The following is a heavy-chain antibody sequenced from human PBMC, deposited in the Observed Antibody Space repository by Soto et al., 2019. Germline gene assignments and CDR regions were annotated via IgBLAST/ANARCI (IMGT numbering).Heavy chain of an antibody. J-gene: IGHJ6*02. V-gene: IGHV4-39*01. D-gene: IGHD3-10*01. CDR2: IYYSAST. CDR1: GGSISSSSYS. Sequence: SETLSLTCTVSGGSISSSSYSWGRQRQPPGKGWEWIGSIYYSASTYSNPSIRSRVTIYLDTSKNHFSLKPSSVTAADPAGYYYARHNPVTALLWFGDARGRQVDGYGMDVWGQGTTVT. CDR3: ARHNPVTALLWFGDARGRQVDGYGMDV.